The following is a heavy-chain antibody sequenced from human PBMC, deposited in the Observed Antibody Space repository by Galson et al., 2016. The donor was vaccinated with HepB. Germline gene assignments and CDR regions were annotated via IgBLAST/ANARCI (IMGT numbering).Heavy chain of an antibody. CDR1: GYTFTSYY. V-gene: IGHV1-46*03. J-gene: IGHJ4*02. D-gene: IGHD6-25*01. CDR2: INPSGGRT. CDR3: ARQRIAAHLMDF. Sequence: SVKVSCKASGYTFTSYYIQYVRQAPGQGLEWMGIINPSGGRTSYAQQFQGRVTMTRDMSTSAVHMELSGLSSEDTAVYFCARQRIAAHLMDFWGQGTLVTVSS.